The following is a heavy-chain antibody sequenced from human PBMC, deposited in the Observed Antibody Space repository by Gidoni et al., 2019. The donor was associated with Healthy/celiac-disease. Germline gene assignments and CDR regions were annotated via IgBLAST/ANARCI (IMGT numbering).Heavy chain of an antibody. CDR2: ISGSGGST. D-gene: IGHD3-22*01. CDR1: GFSFSSDA. J-gene: IGHJ4*02. CDR3: AKDKHYYDSSGLDY. Sequence: EVQLLASGGGLVQRGGSRRLSCAASGFSFSSDAISWVRQAPGKGLEWVSAISGSGGSTYYADSVKGRFTISSDNSKNTLYLQMNSLRAEDTAVYYCAKDKHYYDSSGLDYWGQGTLVTVSS. V-gene: IGHV3-23*01.